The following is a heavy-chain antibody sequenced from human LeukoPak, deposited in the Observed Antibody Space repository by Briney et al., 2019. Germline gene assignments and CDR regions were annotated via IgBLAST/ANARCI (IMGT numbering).Heavy chain of an antibody. CDR3: ARDGLGGYSGYDIDAFDI. CDR1: GGSISSYY. D-gene: IGHD5-12*01. Sequence: SETLSLTCTVSGGSISSYYWSWIRQPPGKGPEWIGYIYYSGSTNYNPSLKSRVTISVDTSKNQFSLKLSSVTAADTAVYYCARDGLGGYSGYDIDAFDIWGQGTIVTVSS. V-gene: IGHV4-59*01. J-gene: IGHJ3*02. CDR2: IYYSGST.